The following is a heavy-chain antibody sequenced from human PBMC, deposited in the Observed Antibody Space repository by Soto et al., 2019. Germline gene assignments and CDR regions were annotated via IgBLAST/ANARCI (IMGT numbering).Heavy chain of an antibody. CDR2: IVVGSGNT. CDR3: ARGRDTAMVYYYYGMDV. V-gene: IGHV1-58*01. Sequence: SVKVSCKASGFTFTSSAVQWVRQARGQRLEWIGWIVVGSGNTNYAQKFQERVTITRDTSTSTAYMELSRLRSDDTAVYYCARGRDTAMVYYYYGMDVWGQGTTVTVSS. CDR1: GFTFTSSA. D-gene: IGHD5-18*01. J-gene: IGHJ6*02.